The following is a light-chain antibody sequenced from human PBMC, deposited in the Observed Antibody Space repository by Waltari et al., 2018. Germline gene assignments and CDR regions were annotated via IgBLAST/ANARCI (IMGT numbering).Light chain of an antibody. J-gene: IGKJ4*01. V-gene: IGKV1-12*01. CDR1: QGISSW. Sequence: DIQLTQSPSSVSASVGDRVTTTCRASQGISSWLVWYQQKQGKAPKLLIYAASSLQRGVPSRFSGSGSGTDFTLTISSLQPEDFATYYCQQANSFPLTFGGGTKVEIK. CDR2: AAS. CDR3: QQANSFPLT.